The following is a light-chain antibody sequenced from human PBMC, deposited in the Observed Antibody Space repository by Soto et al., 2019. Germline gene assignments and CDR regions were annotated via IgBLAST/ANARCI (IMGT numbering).Light chain of an antibody. CDR3: QKYNSAPSLT. CDR2: AAS. J-gene: IGKJ4*01. Sequence: DIQMTQSPTSLSASVGDRVTITCRASQGISNYLAWYQQKPGKVPKLLIYAASTLQSGVPSRFSGSGSGTDFTLTISSLQPEDVATYYCQKYNSAPSLTFGGGTKVEIK. CDR1: QGISNY. V-gene: IGKV1-27*01.